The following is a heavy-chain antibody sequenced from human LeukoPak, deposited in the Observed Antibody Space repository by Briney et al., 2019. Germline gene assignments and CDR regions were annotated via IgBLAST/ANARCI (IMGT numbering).Heavy chain of an antibody. D-gene: IGHD3-22*01. CDR3: AREESEYYDSSGYPDFDY. CDR1: GYTFTSYY. J-gene: IGHJ4*02. V-gene: IGHV1-46*01. Sequence: ASVKVSCKASGYTFTSYYMHWVRQAPGQGLEWMGIINPSSGSTSYAQKFQGRVTVTRDTSTSTVYMELSSLRSEDTAVYYCAREESEYYDSSGYPDFDYWGQGTLVTVSS. CDR2: INPSSGST.